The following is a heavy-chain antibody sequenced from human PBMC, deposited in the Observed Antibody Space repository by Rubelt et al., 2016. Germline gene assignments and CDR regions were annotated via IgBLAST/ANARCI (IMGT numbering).Heavy chain of an antibody. J-gene: IGHJ4*02. CDR2: INHSGST. D-gene: IGHD6-6*01. V-gene: IGHV4-34*01. Sequence: QVQLQQWGAGLLKPSETLSLTCAVYGGSFSGYYWSWIRQPPGKGLEWIGEINHSGSTNYNPSLKCRVTISVDTSKNQFSLKLSSVTAAETAVYYCARGEIAARPYYFDYWGQGTLVTVSS. CDR1: GGSFSGYY. CDR3: ARGEIAARPYYFDY.